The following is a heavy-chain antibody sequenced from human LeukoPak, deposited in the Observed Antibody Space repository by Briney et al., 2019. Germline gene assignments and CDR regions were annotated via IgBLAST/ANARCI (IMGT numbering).Heavy chain of an antibody. V-gene: IGHV3-21*01. Sequence: GGSLRLSCAASGFSFNNYDMNWVRQAPGRGPEWVSSISSSSTYIYYADSVKGRFTISRDNAKNSLYLQMNSLRAEDTAVYYCAREYFHSWGQGTLVTVSS. CDR2: ISSSSTYI. J-gene: IGHJ4*02. CDR3: AREYFHS. CDR1: GFSFNNYD.